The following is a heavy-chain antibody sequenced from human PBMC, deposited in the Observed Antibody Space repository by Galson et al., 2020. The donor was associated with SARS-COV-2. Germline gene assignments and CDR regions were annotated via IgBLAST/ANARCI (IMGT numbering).Heavy chain of an antibody. Sequence: GGSLRLSCAASGFTFSSYAMHWVRQAPGKGLEWVAVISYDGSNKYYADSVKGRFTISRDNSKNTLYLQMNSLRAEDTAVYYCAKAQEWGLLRWGQGTLVTVSS. CDR1: GFTFSSYA. J-gene: IGHJ4*02. V-gene: IGHV3-30*04. CDR2: ISYDGSNK. D-gene: IGHD1-26*01. CDR3: AKAQEWGLLR.